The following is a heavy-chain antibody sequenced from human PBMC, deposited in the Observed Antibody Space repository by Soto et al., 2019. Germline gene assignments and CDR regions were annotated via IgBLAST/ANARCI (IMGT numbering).Heavy chain of an antibody. CDR1: GDSFNDYY. J-gene: IGHJ6*03. CDR3: ARESGGATATLDYYYFYMDV. Sequence: VPLVQSGAEVKKPGASVKVSCKSSGDSFNDYYLHWVRQAPGQGLEWMGWINPNSGVTKYAQKFQGWVTMTRDTSIRTVYMELSRLRSDDTAVYYCARESGGATATLDYYYFYMDVWGKGTTVTVSS. D-gene: IGHD5-12*01. CDR2: INPNSGVT. V-gene: IGHV1-2*04.